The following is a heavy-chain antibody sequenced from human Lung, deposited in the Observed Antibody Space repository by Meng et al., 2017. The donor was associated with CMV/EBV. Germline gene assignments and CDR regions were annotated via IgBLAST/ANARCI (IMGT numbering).Heavy chain of an antibody. V-gene: IGHV3-7*01. Sequence: GGSXRLXXAATGFNIRPYWMTWVRQAPGKGLEWVANINQDGSEKYYVDSVKGRFTISRDNAKNSLYLQMNSLRAEDTAVYYCARGYYYDSKVEHYWGQGTLVTVSS. CDR2: INQDGSEK. J-gene: IGHJ4*02. CDR1: GFNIRPYW. D-gene: IGHD3-22*01. CDR3: ARGYYYDSKVEHY.